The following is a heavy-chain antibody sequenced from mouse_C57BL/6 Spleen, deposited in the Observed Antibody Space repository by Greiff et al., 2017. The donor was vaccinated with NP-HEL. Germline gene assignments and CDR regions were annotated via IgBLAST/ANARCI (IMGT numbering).Heavy chain of an antibody. J-gene: IGHJ2*01. D-gene: IGHD2-4*01. CDR3: ARGIYYDYLDY. CDR2: INPNSGST. CDR1: GYTFTSYW. V-gene: IGHV1-64*01. Sequence: QVQLQQPGAELVKPGASVKLSCKASGYTFTSYWMHWVKQRPGQGLEWIGMINPNSGSTNYNEKFKSKATLTVDKSSSTAYTQLSSLTSEDSAVYYCARGIYYDYLDYWGQGTTLTVSS.